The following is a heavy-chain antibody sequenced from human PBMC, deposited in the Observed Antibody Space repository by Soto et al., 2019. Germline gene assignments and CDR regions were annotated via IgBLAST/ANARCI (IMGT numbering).Heavy chain of an antibody. D-gene: IGHD1-1*01. V-gene: IGHV3-30*18. CDR1: GVIFSTYG. CDR2: ISYDGNNI. J-gene: IGHJ3*02. CDR3: AKGRTTGTTSAFDI. Sequence: SLRLSWAVSGVIFSTYGMHWVRQAPGKGLEWVAVISYDGNNIYYADSVKGRFTISRDSSKNTLYLQMNSLRAEDAAVYYCAKGRTTGTTSAFDIWGQGTMVTVSS.